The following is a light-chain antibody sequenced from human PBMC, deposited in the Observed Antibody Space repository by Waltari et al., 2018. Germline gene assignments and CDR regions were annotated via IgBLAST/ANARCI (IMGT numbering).Light chain of an antibody. J-gene: IGLJ3*02. CDR1: SSDVGDYNY. Sequence: QSALTQPASVSGSPGQSITISCTGTSSDVGDYNYVSWYQNHPGKAPKLMIYDVTTRPSGVSNRFSGSKSGNTASLTISGLQADDEADYYCSSYTTSSTLVFGGGTKLTVL. CDR2: DVT. V-gene: IGLV2-14*03. CDR3: SSYTTSSTLV.